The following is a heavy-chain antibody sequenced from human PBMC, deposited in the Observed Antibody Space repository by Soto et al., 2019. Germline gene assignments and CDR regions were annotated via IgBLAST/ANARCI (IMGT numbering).Heavy chain of an antibody. CDR1: GGSFSGYY. CDR3: ARGRSPYCSGGSCYFDC. CDR2: INHSGST. D-gene: IGHD2-15*01. Sequence: QVQLQQWGAGLLKPSETLSLTCAVYGGSFSGYYWSWIRQPPGKGLEWIGEINHSGSTNYNPSLKSRVPISVDTFMNQLSLKLSSVTAADTAVYYCARGRSPYCSGGSCYFDCWGQGTLVTVSS. J-gene: IGHJ4*02. V-gene: IGHV4-34*01.